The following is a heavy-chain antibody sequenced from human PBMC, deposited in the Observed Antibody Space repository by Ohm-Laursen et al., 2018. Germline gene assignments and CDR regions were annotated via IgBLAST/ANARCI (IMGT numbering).Heavy chain of an antibody. D-gene: IGHD2-2*01. V-gene: IGHV4-31*01. CDR2: ISYSGST. Sequence: TLSLTCTVSGGSITSNGYHWSWIRQPPGKGLEWIGYISYSGSTYYNPSLRSLVTISLDTSKNQFSLKLNSVTAADTAVYYCAAGGCSSTSCYRNYYYYYGMDVWGQGTTVTVSS. CDR3: AAGGCSSTSCYRNYYYYYGMDV. J-gene: IGHJ6*02. CDR1: GGSITSNGYH.